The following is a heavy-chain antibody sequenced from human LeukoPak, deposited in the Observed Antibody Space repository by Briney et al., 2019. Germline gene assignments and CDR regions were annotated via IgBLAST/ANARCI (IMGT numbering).Heavy chain of an antibody. V-gene: IGHV4-39*01. CDR2: IYYSGST. CDR3: AGKAVAGPYFDY. J-gene: IGHJ4*02. CDR1: GGSISSSSYY. D-gene: IGHD6-19*01. Sequence: PSETLSLTCTVSGGSISSSSYYWGWIRQPPGKGLEWIGSIYYSGSTYYNPSLKSRVTISVDTSKNQFSLKLTSVTAADTAVYYCAGKAVAGPYFDYWGQGTLVTVSS.